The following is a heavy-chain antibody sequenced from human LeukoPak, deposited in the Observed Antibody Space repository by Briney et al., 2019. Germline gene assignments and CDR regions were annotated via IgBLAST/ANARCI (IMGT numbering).Heavy chain of an antibody. CDR3: ARGRGSSWYTDFQH. D-gene: IGHD6-13*01. J-gene: IGHJ1*01. Sequence: SETLSLTCAVYGGSFSGYYWSWIRQPPGKGLEWIGGINHSGSTNYNPSLKSRVTISVDTSKTQFSLKLSSVTAADTAVYYCARGRGSSWYTDFQHWGQGTLVTVSS. CDR2: INHSGST. V-gene: IGHV4-34*01. CDR1: GGSFSGYY.